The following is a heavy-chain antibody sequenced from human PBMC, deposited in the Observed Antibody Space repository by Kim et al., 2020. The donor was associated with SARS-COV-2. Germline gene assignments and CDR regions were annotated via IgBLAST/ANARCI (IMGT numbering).Heavy chain of an antibody. CDR3: ASSCDDYGDYVWEYPKTS. CDR1: GGTFSSYA. V-gene: IGHV1-69*13. J-gene: IGHJ4*02. CDR2: IIPIFGTA. Sequence: SVKVSCKASGGTFSSYAISWVRQAPGQGLEWMGGIIPIFGTANYAQKFQGRVTITADESTSTAYMELSSLRSEDTAVYYCASSCDDYGDYVWEYPKTSWGQGTLVTVSS. D-gene: IGHD4-17*01.